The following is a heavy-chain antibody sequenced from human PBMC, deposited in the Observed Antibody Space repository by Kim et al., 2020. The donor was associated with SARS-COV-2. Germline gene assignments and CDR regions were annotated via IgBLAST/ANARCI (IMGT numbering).Heavy chain of an antibody. CDR3: IKDLNGAYDS. J-gene: IGHJ5*01. D-gene: IGHD2-8*01. V-gene: IGHV3-23*01. CDR2: IIAGGGGT. CDR1: GFTFSSYV. Sequence: GGSLRLSCVASGFTFSSYVMRWVRQAPGKGLECVSSIIAGGGGTFYRDSVKGRFTISRDNSKNTLSLQMNNLRGDDTAIYYCIKDLNGAYDSWGPGTQVTVSS.